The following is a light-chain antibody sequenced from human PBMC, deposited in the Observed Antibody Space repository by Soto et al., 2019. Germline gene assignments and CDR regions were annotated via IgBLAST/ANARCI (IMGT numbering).Light chain of an antibody. J-gene: IGKJ1*01. V-gene: IGKV1-8*01. CDR1: QGISSY. CDR3: QQYYSYPPT. CDR2: AAS. Sequence: AIRMTQSPSSFSASTGDRVTITCRASQGISSYLAWYQQKPGKAPKLLIYAASTLQSGVPSRFSGSRSGTDFTLINRCLQSEDFPTYYCQQYYSYPPTFGQGTKVEIK.